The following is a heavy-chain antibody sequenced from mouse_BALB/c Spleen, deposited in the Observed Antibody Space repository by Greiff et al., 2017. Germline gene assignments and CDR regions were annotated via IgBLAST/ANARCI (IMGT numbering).Heavy chain of an antibody. J-gene: IGHJ3*01. CDR1: GFNIKDYY. V-gene: IGHV14-1*02. CDR3: ARSDDYDERGFAY. D-gene: IGHD2-4*01. CDR2: IDPENGNT. Sequence: VQLQQSGAELVRPGALVKLSCKASGFNIKDYYMHWVKQRPEQGLEWIGWIDPENGNTIYDPKFQGKASITADTSSNTAYLQLSSLTSEDTAVYYCARSDDYDERGFAYWGQGTLVTVSA.